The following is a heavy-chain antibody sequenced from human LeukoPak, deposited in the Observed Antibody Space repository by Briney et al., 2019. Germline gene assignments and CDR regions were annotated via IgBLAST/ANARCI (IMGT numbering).Heavy chain of an antibody. V-gene: IGHV1-18*01. J-gene: IGHJ4*02. CDR2: INVYNGNT. CDR3: ARDIGDTSGYYRYYFDY. D-gene: IGHD3-22*01. CDR1: GYTFTRYG. Sequence: ASVKVSCKSSGYTFTRYGISWVRQAPGQGLEWMGWINVYNGNTNYAQNLPGRVTMTTDTSTGTAYMELRSLRSDDTAVYYCARDIGDTSGYYRYYFDYWGQGTLVTVSS.